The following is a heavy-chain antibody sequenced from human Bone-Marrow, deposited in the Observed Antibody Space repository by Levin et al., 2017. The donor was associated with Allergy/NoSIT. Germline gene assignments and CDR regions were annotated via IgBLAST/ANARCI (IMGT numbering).Heavy chain of an antibody. D-gene: IGHD3-3*01. Sequence: LSLTCAASGFPFSSSAMSWVRPAPGKGLEWVSAISGSGGSTYYADSVKGRFTISRDNSKNTLYLQMNSLRAEDTAVYYCAKDSGPYYDFWSGRIYYYYYMDVWGKGTTVTVSS. CDR1: GFPFSSSA. CDR2: ISGSGGST. J-gene: IGHJ6*03. V-gene: IGHV3-23*01. CDR3: AKDSGPYYDFWSGRIYYYYYMDV.